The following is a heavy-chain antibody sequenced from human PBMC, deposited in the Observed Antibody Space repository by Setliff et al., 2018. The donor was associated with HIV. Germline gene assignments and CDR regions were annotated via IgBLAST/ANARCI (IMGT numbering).Heavy chain of an antibody. V-gene: IGHV1-69*10. CDR3: ARDKGIREAASLDY. Sequence: SVKVSCKASGGTFSDFRITWVRQAPGQGLEWMGEITPFVGITNYAQKFQGRVTISADESTTTAYIELSSLTSQDTAVYYCARDKGIREAASLDYWGQGSLVTVSS. CDR1: GGTFSDFR. J-gene: IGHJ4*02. CDR2: ITPFVGIT. D-gene: IGHD6-13*01.